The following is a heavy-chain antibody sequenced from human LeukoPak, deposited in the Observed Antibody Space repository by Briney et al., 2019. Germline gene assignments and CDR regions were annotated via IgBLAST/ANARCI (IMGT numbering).Heavy chain of an antibody. Sequence: GASVKVSCKASGYTFTSYDINWVRQATGQGLEWMGWMNPNSGNTGYAQKFQGRVTITRNTSISTAYMELSSLRSEDTAVYYCARGLGGATDSDFDYWGQGTLVTVSS. CDR2: MNPNSGNT. J-gene: IGHJ4*02. CDR1: GYTFTSYD. D-gene: IGHD1-26*01. V-gene: IGHV1-8*03. CDR3: ARGLGGATDSDFDY.